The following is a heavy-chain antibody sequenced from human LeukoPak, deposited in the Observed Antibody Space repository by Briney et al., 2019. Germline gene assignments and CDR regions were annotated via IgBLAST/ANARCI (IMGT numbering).Heavy chain of an antibody. J-gene: IGHJ5*02. CDR2: INAGNGNT. D-gene: IGHD3-9*01. CDR3: ARDIDRVFNWFDP. V-gene: IGHV1-3*01. Sequence: GASVKVSCKASGYTLTSYYMHWVRQAPGQRLEWMGWINAGNGNTKYSQKFQGRVTITRDTSASTVYMELSSLRSEDTAVYYCARDIDRVFNWFDPWGQGTLVTVSS. CDR1: GYTLTSYY.